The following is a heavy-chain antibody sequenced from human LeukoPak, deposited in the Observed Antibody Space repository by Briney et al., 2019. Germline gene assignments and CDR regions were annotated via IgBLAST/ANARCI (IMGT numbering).Heavy chain of an antibody. J-gene: IGHJ4*02. CDR3: AIGYSGYDYFDY. V-gene: IGHV3-23*01. CDR2: ISGTGSGT. D-gene: IGHD5-12*01. Sequence: PGGSLRLSCAASGFTFSSYGMTWVRQAPGKGLEWVSAISGTGSGTDYADSVKGRFTVSRDNSKNTLYLQMNSLRADDTAVYYCAIGYSGYDYFDYWGQGTLVTVSS. CDR1: GFTFSSYG.